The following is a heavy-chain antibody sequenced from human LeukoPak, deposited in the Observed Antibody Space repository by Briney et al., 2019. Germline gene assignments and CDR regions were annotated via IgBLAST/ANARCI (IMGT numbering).Heavy chain of an antibody. CDR3: ARGRRIAARIWFDP. J-gene: IGHJ5*02. Sequence: ASVKVSCTASGYTFTSYDMNWVRQATGQGLEWMGWMNPNSGKTDYVETFQGRVTITRNNSKSTAYMEMSSLRSEDTAVYYCARGRRIAARIWFDPWGQGTLVTVSS. CDR2: MNPNSGKT. CDR1: GYTFTSYD. D-gene: IGHD6-6*01. V-gene: IGHV1-8*01.